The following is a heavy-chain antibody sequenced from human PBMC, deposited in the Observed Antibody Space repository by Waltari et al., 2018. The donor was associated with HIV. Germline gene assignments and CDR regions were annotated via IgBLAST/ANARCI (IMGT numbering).Heavy chain of an antibody. Sequence: QLQLQESGPGLVKPSETLSLTCTVSGGSISSSSHYWGWIRQPPGKGLELIGSIYYRGSTYYNPSLKSRVTISVDTSKNQFSLKLSSVTAADTAVYYCARHPRTNLDYGDYWGQGTLVTVSS. V-gene: IGHV4-39*01. CDR2: IYYRGST. CDR1: GGSISSSSHY. J-gene: IGHJ4*02. D-gene: IGHD2-8*01. CDR3: ARHPRTNLDYGDY.